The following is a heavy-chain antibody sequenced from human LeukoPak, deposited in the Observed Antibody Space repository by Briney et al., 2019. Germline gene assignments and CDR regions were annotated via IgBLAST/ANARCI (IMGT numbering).Heavy chain of an antibody. J-gene: IGHJ4*02. CDR3: ARGGRYCTNGVCARRFDY. V-gene: IGHV4-34*01. Sequence: SETLSLTCAVYGGSFSGYYWSWIRQPPGKGLAWIGEINHSGSTNYNPSLKSRVTISVDTSKNQFSLKLSSVTAADTAVYYCARGGRYCTNGVCARRFDYWGQGTLVTVSS. D-gene: IGHD2-8*01. CDR2: INHSGST. CDR1: GGSFSGYY.